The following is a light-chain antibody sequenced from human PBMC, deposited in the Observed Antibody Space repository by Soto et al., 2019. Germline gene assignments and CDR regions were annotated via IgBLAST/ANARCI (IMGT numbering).Light chain of an antibody. Sequence: DIVMTQSPDSLAASLGERATINCKSSQTVLYTSYNKSYLAWYQQKPGQPPKLLVYWASTRESGVPDRFSASGSVTDFTLTITSLQAEDGAVYYCQQYYSTPYTFGQGTKVEIK. V-gene: IGKV4-1*01. CDR1: QTVLYTSYNKSY. CDR3: QQYYSTPYT. J-gene: IGKJ2*01. CDR2: WAS.